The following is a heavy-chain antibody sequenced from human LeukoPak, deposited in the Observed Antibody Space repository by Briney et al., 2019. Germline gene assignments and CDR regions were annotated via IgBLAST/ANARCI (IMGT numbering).Heavy chain of an antibody. V-gene: IGHV4-34*01. Sequence: SETLSLTCTVSGGSISSYYWSWIRQPPGKGLEWIGEINHSGSTNYNPSLKSRVTISVDTSKNQFSLKLSSVTAADTAVYYCARMRSGWDLLYYYYYYGMDVWGQGTTVTVSS. D-gene: IGHD6-19*01. CDR1: GGSISSYY. J-gene: IGHJ6*02. CDR2: INHSGST. CDR3: ARMRSGWDLLYYYYYYGMDV.